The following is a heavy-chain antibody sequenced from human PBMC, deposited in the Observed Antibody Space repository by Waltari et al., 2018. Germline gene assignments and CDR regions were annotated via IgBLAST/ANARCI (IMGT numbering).Heavy chain of an antibody. CDR3: ARLSAGFDY. D-gene: IGHD6-13*01. Sequence: GPGLVKPSQTLSLTCTVSGASISSGDYYWTWIRQPPGKGLEWIGYIYYSGGTDYNPSLKSRVSISVDTSKKQFSLKVNSVTAADTAVYYCARLSAGFDYWGQGTLVTVSS. CDR2: IYYSGGT. CDR1: GASISSGDYY. J-gene: IGHJ4*02. V-gene: IGHV4-30-4*01.